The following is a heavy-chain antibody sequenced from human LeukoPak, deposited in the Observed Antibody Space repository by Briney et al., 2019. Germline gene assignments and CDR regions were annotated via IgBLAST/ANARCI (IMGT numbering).Heavy chain of an antibody. V-gene: IGHV3-30*18. Sequence: PGGSLRLSCAASGFTFSSYGMHWARQAPGKGLEWVAVISYDGSNKYYADSVKGRFTISRDNSKNTLYLQMNSLRAEDTAVYYCAKEVMGYYYYGMDVWGQGTTVTVSS. CDR3: AKEVMGYYYYGMDV. J-gene: IGHJ6*02. CDR2: ISYDGSNK. D-gene: IGHD3-16*01. CDR1: GFTFSSYG.